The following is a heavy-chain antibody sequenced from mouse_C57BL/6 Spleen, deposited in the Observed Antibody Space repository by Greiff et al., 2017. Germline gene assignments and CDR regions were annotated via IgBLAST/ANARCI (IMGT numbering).Heavy chain of an antibody. J-gene: IGHJ2*01. V-gene: IGHV1-18*01. CDR3: ARSVRGRAAFDS. CDR1: GYTFTDYN. D-gene: IGHD3-1*01. CDR2: INPNNGGT. Sequence: EVQLQQPGPALVKPGASVKIPCKASGYTFTDYNMDWVKQSHGKSLEWIGYINPNNGGTIYNQKFKGNATLTVDKSSSTAYMELLILPSEDAAVYSFARSVRGRAAFDSWGQGTTLTVSS.